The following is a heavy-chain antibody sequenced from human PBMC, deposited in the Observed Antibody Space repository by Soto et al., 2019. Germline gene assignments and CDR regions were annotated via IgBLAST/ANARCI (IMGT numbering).Heavy chain of an antibody. CDR1: GFTFSSYG. CDR3: AREGNCYDFWSGYYGFDY. CDR2: IWYDGSNK. D-gene: IGHD3-3*01. V-gene: IGHV3-33*01. J-gene: IGHJ4*02. Sequence: PGGSLRLSCAASGFTFSSYGMHWVRQAPGKGLEWVAVIWYDGSNKYYADSVKGRFTISRDNSKNTLYLQMNSLRAEDTAVYYCAREGNCYDFWSGYYGFDYWGQGTLVTVSS.